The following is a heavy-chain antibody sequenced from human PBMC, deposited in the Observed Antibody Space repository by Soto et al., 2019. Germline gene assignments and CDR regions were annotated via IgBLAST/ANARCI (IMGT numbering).Heavy chain of an antibody. CDR3: ARHTPPWIGPYYYYGMDV. J-gene: IGHJ6*02. D-gene: IGHD5-12*01. Sequence: ASVKVSCKASGYTFTSYGISWVRQAPGQGLEWMGWISAYNGNTNYAQKLQGRVTMTTDTSTSTAYLELRSLRSDDTAVYYGARHTPPWIGPYYYYGMDVWGQGTTDTVSS. V-gene: IGHV1-18*04. CDR1: GYTFTSYG. CDR2: ISAYNGNT.